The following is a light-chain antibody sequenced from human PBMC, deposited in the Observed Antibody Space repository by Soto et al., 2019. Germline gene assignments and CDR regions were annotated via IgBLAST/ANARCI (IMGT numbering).Light chain of an antibody. V-gene: IGKV1D-12*01. CDR2: AAS. Sequence: DIQMTQSPSSVSASVGDRVTITCRASQGIGRWLAWYQQKPGKAPKLLIYAASSLQSEVPSRFSGSGSGTDFTLTISSLQPEDCATYHCQQANSFPPTFGGGTKVEIQ. CDR1: QGIGRW. J-gene: IGKJ4*01. CDR3: QQANSFPPT.